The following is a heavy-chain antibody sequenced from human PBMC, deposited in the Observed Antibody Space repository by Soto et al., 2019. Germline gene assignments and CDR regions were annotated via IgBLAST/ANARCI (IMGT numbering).Heavy chain of an antibody. D-gene: IGHD2-21*01. J-gene: IGHJ4*02. Sequence: QVHLQESGPGLVKPSETLSLTCSVSGGSVTNHHLSWIRQPPGKGLEWVGHINYSGSTNYNPSLWGRVTSSLATSHRQFSLEVGPVPAADTAVYYCGTYFGGGGGRGYWGQGTLVTVSS. CDR1: GGSVTNHH. V-gene: IGHV4-59*02. CDR2: INYSGST. CDR3: GTYFGGGGGRGY.